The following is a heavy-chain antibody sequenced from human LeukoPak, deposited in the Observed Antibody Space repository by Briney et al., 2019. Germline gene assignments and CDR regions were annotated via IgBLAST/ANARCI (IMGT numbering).Heavy chain of an antibody. J-gene: IGHJ4*02. V-gene: IGHV4-39*07. CDR2: IYYSGST. Sequence: PSETLSLTCTVSGGSISSSSYYWGWIRQPPGKGLEWIGSIYYSGSTYYNPSLKSRVTISVDTSKNQFSLKLSSVTAADTAVYYCAREASRAGGVDYWGQGTLATVSS. D-gene: IGHD3-16*01. CDR1: GGSISSSSYY. CDR3: AREASRAGGVDY.